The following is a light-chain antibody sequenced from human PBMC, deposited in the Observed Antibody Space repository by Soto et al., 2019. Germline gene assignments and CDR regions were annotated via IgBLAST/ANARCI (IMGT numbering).Light chain of an antibody. V-gene: IGKV3-20*01. CDR3: QQYGSSIT. Sequence: EIVMTQSPATLSVSPGERATLSCRASQTINNYLAWYQHKPGQAPRLLIYGTSSRATGIPDRFSGSGSGTDFTLTISRLEPEDFAVFYCQQYGSSITFGQGTRLEIK. CDR2: GTS. CDR1: QTINNY. J-gene: IGKJ5*01.